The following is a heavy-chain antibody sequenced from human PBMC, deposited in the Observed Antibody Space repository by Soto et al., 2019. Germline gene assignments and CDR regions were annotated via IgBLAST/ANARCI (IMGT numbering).Heavy chain of an antibody. Sequence: GGSLRLSCAASGFTFSSYSMNWVRQAPGKGLEWVSSISSSSSYIYYADSVKGRFTISRDNAKNSLYLQMNSLRAEDPAVYYCARDLTDDAFDIWGQGTMVTVSS. D-gene: IGHD7-27*01. J-gene: IGHJ3*02. V-gene: IGHV3-21*01. CDR2: ISSSSSYI. CDR3: ARDLTDDAFDI. CDR1: GFTFSSYS.